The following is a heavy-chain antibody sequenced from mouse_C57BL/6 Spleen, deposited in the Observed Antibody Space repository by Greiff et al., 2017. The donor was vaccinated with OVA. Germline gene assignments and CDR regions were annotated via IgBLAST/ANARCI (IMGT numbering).Heavy chain of an antibody. V-gene: IGHV5-6*01. CDR1: GFTFSSYG. CDR2: ISSGGSYT. D-gene: IGHD2-1*01. CDR3: ARHDGNYSLYYFDY. Sequence: EVNLVESGGDLVKPGGSLKLSCAASGFTFSSYGMSWVRQTPDKRLEWVATISSGGSYTYYPDSVKGRFTISRDNAKNTLYLQMSSLKSEDTAMYYCARHDGNYSLYYFDYWGQGTTLTVSS. J-gene: IGHJ2*01.